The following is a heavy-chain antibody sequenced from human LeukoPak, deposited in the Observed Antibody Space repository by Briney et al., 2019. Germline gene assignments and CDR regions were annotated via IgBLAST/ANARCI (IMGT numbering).Heavy chain of an antibody. CDR2: IKQDGSEK. D-gene: IGHD3-3*01. CDR1: GFTFSSYW. CDR3: ASFYDFWSGYGFDY. Sequence: GGSLRLSCAASGFTFSSYWMSWVRQAPGKGLEWVANIKQDGSEKYYVDSVKGRFTISRDNAKNSLYLQMNSLRAEDTAVYYCASFYDFWSGYGFDYWGQRTLVTVSS. V-gene: IGHV3-7*01. J-gene: IGHJ4*02.